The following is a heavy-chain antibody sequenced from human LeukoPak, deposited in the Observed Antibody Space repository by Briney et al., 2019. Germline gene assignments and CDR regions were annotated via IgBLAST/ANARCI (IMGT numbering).Heavy chain of an antibody. CDR1: GGTFSSYA. CDR3: ARDYDYVWGSYRPLCY. J-gene: IGHJ4*02. D-gene: IGHD3-16*02. V-gene: IGHV1-69*13. CDR2: IIPIFGTA. Sequence: ASVKVSCKASGGTFSSYAISWVRQAPGQGLEWMGGIIPIFGTANYAQKFQGRVTITADESTSTAYMELSSLRSEDTAVYYCARDYDYVWGSYRPLCYWGQGTLVTVSS.